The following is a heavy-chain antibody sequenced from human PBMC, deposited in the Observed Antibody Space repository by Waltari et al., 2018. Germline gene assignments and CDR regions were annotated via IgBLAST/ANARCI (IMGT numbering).Heavy chain of an antibody. Sequence: EVQLVESGGVLVQPGGSMKLPCAASGFTLSGSAMHWVRQASGKGLEWVGRIRSKANSYATAYAASVKGRFTISRDDSKNTAYLQMNSLKTEDTAVYYCTRQGDYWGQGTLVTVSS. J-gene: IGHJ4*02. V-gene: IGHV3-73*01. CDR2: IRSKANSYAT. CDR1: GFTLSGSA. CDR3: TRQGDY.